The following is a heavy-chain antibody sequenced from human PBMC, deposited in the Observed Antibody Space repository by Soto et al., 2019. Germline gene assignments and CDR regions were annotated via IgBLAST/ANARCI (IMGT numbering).Heavy chain of an antibody. V-gene: IGHV4-4*02. CDR1: GGSISSSNW. CDR2: IYHSGST. D-gene: IGHD3-22*01. CDR3: ARDRPHYYDSSGYYLGGFDI. Sequence: KPSETLSLTCAVFGGSISSSNWWSWVRQPPGKGLEWIGEIYHSGSTNYNPSLKSRVTISVDKSKNQFSLKLSSVTAADTAVYYCARDRPHYYDSSGYYLGGFDIWGQGTMVTVSS. J-gene: IGHJ3*02.